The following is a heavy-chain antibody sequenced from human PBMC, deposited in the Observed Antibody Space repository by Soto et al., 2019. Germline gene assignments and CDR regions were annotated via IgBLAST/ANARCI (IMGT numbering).Heavy chain of an antibody. V-gene: IGHV3-23*01. CDR1: GFTFSSYA. D-gene: IGHD3-16*02. J-gene: IGHJ4*02. Sequence: GGSLRLSCAASGFTFSSYAMSWVRQAPGKGLEWVSAISGSGGSTYYGDSVKGRFTISRDNSKNTLYLQMNSLRAEDTAVYYCAKGGYYDYIWGSYHYYFDYWGQGTLVTVSS. CDR3: AKGGYYDYIWGSYHYYFDY. CDR2: ISGSGGST.